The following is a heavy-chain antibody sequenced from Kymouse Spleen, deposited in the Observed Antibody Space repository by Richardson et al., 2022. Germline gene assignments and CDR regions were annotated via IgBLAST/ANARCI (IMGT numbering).Heavy chain of an antibody. CDR1: GFTFSSYD. V-gene: IGHV3-13*01. Sequence: EVQLVESGGGLVQPGGSLRLSCAASGFTFSSYDMHWVRQATGKGLEWVSAIGTAGDTYYPGSVKGRFTISRENAKNSLYLQMNSLRAGDTAVYYCAREGITGTRGLDYWGQGTLVTVSS. D-gene: IGHD1-7*01. CDR3: AREGITGTRGLDY. J-gene: IGHJ4*02. CDR2: IGTAGDT.